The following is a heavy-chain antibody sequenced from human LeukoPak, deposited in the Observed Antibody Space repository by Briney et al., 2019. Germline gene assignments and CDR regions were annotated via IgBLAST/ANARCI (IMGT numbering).Heavy chain of an antibody. V-gene: IGHV3-23*01. CDR2: ISGSGDNT. CDR3: AKDGRYYFGSGSYPFYS. CDR1: GFTFSSYA. J-gene: IGHJ5*01. Sequence: GGSLRLSCAASGFTFSSYAMCWVRQAPGKGLEWVSAISGSGDNTYYADSVRGRFTISRDNSKDTLYLQMNNLRAVGTAMYYCAKDGRYYFGSGSYPFYSWCQGTLVTVSS. D-gene: IGHD3-10*01.